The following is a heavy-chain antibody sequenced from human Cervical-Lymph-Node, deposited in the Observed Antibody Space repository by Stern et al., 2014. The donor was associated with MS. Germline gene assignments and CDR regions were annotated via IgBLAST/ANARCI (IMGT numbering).Heavy chain of an antibody. Sequence: QVQLVQSGAEVKKPAASVKVSCKASGYTFTSYGISGGRQAPGHGLEWMGWISAYNGNTHYAQKLQCRVTMTTDTSTSTAYMELRSLRSDDTAVYYCAIGLLGSESAFDIWGQGTMVTVSS. CDR3: AIGLLGSESAFDI. J-gene: IGHJ3*02. V-gene: IGHV1-18*01. CDR1: GYTFTSYG. CDR2: ISAYNGNT. D-gene: IGHD1-26*01.